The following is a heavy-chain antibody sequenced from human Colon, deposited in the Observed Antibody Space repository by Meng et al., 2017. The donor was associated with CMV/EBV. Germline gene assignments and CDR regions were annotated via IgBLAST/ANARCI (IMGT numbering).Heavy chain of an antibody. Sequence: LSLTCASSGFTFDDHAMHWVRQAPGKGPEWVAGLTWNSETIAYGDSVKGRFTVSRDNAKTDLYLQMNSLRAKDTALYYCPKDVGTNFFYSLDVWGQGTTVTVSS. CDR1: GFTFDDHA. J-gene: IGHJ6*02. V-gene: IGHV3-9*01. D-gene: IGHD1/OR15-1a*01. CDR3: PKDVGTNFFYSLDV. CDR2: LTWNSETI.